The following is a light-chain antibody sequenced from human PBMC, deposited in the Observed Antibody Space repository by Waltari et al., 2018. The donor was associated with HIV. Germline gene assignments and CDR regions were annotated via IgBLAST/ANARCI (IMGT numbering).Light chain of an antibody. CDR3: QQYFNDPHT. J-gene: IGKJ4*01. V-gene: IGKV1-NL1*01. CDR1: QDILNS. Sequence: DIQMTQSPSSLSASVGDRVTITCRASQDILNSLAWYQQTSGKVPKLLVYNTFTLQTGVPSRFSGSGSGTDYTLTISALQPEDFATYYCQQYFNDPHTFGGGTKVEIK. CDR2: NTF.